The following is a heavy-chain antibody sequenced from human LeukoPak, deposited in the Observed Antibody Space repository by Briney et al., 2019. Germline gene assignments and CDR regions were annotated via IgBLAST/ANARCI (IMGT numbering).Heavy chain of an antibody. Sequence: GGSLRLSCAASGFTFSSYAMSWVRQAPGKGLEWVSAISGSGGSTYYADSVKGRFTISRDNSKNTLYLQMNSLRAEDTAVYYCAKCVSIVYTSQMGSGPMDVWGKGTTVTVSS. D-gene: IGHD2-15*01. CDR1: GFTFSSYA. J-gene: IGHJ6*03. CDR3: AKCVSIVYTSQMGSGPMDV. CDR2: ISGSGGST. V-gene: IGHV3-23*01.